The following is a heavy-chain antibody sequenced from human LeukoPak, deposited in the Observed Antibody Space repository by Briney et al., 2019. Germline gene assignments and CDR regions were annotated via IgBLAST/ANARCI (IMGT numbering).Heavy chain of an antibody. J-gene: IGHJ3*02. CDR3: ARRGDI. CDR2: MSYSGST. V-gene: IGHV4-39*01. Sequence: SETLSLTCTVSGGSISSSSYYWVWIRQSPGKGLEWIGSMSYSGSTYYNPSLKSRVTISVDTSKNQFSLKLSSVTAADTAVYYCARRGDIWGQGTMVTVSS. CDR1: GGSISSSSYY.